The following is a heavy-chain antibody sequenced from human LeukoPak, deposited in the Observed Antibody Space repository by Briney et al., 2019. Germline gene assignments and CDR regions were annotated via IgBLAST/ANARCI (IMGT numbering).Heavy chain of an antibody. CDR3: ASRVVDYYYYGMDV. CDR1: GFTVSSNY. CDR2: IYSGGST. J-gene: IGHJ6*02. D-gene: IGHD3-22*01. V-gene: IGHV3-53*04. Sequence: QTGGSLRLSCAASGFTVSSNYMSWVRLAPGRGLEWVSVIYSGGSTYCADSVKGRFTISRHNSKNTLYLQMNSLRAEDTAVYYCASRVVDYYYYGMDVWGQGTTVTVSS.